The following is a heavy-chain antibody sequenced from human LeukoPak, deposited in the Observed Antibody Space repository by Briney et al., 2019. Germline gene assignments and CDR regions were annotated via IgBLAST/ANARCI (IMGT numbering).Heavy chain of an antibody. Sequence: GASVKVSCTVSGYTLTELSMHWVRQAPGKGLEWMGGFDPEDGETISAQKFRGRVTMTEDTSTDTAYMELSRLRSEDTAVYYCATLKYSWGSYRYTDFDYWGQGTLVTVSS. CDR2: FDPEDGET. CDR3: ATLKYSWGSYRYTDFDY. D-gene: IGHD3-16*02. J-gene: IGHJ4*02. V-gene: IGHV1-24*01. CDR1: GYTLTELS.